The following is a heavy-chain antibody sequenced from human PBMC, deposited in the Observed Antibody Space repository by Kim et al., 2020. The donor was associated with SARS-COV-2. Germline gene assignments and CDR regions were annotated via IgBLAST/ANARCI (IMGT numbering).Heavy chain of an antibody. D-gene: IGHD3-3*01. V-gene: IGHV6-1*01. Sequence: SQTLSLSCAISGDSVSSNSAAWNWIRQSPSRGLEWLGRTYYRSKWYNDYAVSVKSRITINPDTSKNQFSLQLNSVTPEDTAVYYCARDRGSVIFGVVIPPYFDLWGRGTLVTVSS. J-gene: IGHJ2*01. CDR2: TYYRSKWYN. CDR3: ARDRGSVIFGVVIPPYFDL. CDR1: GDSVSSNSAA.